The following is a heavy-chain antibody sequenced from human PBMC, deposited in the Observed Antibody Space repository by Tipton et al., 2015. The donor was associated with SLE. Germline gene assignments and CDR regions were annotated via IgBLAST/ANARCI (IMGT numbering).Heavy chain of an antibody. CDR1: GFTFSSYA. J-gene: IGHJ4*02. V-gene: IGHV3-23*01. Sequence: GSLRLSCAASGFTFSSYAMSWVRQAPGKGLEWVSAISGSGGSTYYADSVKGRFTISRDNSKNTLYLQMNSLRAEDTAVYYCAKETTYYDSSGYYYRYFDYWGQGTLVTVSS. CDR2: ISGSGGST. D-gene: IGHD3-22*01. CDR3: AKETTYYDSSGYYYRYFDY.